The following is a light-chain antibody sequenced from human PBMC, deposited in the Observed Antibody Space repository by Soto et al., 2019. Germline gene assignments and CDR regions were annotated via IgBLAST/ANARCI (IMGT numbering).Light chain of an antibody. V-gene: IGKV3-20*01. CDR3: QQYGSSLPYT. CDR2: GAS. Sequence: EIVLTQSPGTLSLSPGERATLSCRASQSVDRKFLAWYQQIPDQAPRVLIFGASNRATGIPDRFSGSGSGTVFTLTISRLEPDDFALYYCQQYGSSLPYTFGQGTKLEIK. CDR1: QSVDRKF. J-gene: IGKJ2*01.